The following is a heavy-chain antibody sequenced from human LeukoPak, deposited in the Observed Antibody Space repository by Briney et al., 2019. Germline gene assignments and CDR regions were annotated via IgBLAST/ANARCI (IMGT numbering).Heavy chain of an antibody. CDR3: ARDHLNIVVVPAVDV. J-gene: IGHJ6*04. V-gene: IGHV3-30-3*01. CDR2: ISYDGSNK. Sequence: GGSLRLSCAASGFTFSSYAMHWVRQAPGKGLEWVAVISYDGSNKYYADSVKGRFTISRDNSKNTLYLQMNSLRAEDTAVYYCARDHLNIVVVPAVDVWGKGTTVTVSS. CDR1: GFTFSSYA. D-gene: IGHD2-2*01.